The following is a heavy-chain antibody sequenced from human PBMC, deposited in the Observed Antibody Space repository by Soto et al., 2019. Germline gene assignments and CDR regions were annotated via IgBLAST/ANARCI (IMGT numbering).Heavy chain of an antibody. CDR1: GGTFSSYA. V-gene: IGHV1-69*06. Sequence: SVKVSCKASGGTFSSYAISWVRQAPRQGLEWMGGIIPIFGTANYAQKFQGRVTITADKSTSTAYMELSSLRSEDTAVYYCARVTYYYDSSGYLNWFERWGQGTLVNVSS. CDR3: ARVTYYYDSSGYLNWFER. J-gene: IGHJ5*02. CDR2: IIPIFGTA. D-gene: IGHD3-22*01.